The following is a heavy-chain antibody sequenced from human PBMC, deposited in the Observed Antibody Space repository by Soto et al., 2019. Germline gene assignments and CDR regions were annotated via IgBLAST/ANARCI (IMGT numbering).Heavy chain of an antibody. V-gene: IGHV1-69*02. J-gene: IGHJ5*02. D-gene: IGHD3-9*01. CDR3: ASSPDYDILSGDP. Sequence: QVQLVQSGAEVKKPGSSVKVSCKASGAPFSSYTISWVPQAPGQGPEWMGRIIPILGIANYAQKFQGRVTITADKSTSTAYMELSSLRSEDTAVYYCASSPDYDILSGDPWGQGTLVTVSS. CDR1: GAPFSSYT. CDR2: IIPILGIA.